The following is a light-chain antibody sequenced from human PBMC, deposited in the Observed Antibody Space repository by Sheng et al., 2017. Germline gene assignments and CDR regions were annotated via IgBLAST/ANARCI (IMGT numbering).Light chain of an antibody. CDR3: QQYNSYRT. CDR2: KAS. CDR1: QSIGSW. Sequence: DIQMTQSPSTLSASVGDRVTITCRASQSIGSWLAWYQQKPGKAPKLLTYKASTLESGVPSRFSGSGSGTEFTLTISSLQPDDFATYYCQQYNSYRTFGQGPRWKSN. J-gene: IGKJ1*01. V-gene: IGKV1-5*03.